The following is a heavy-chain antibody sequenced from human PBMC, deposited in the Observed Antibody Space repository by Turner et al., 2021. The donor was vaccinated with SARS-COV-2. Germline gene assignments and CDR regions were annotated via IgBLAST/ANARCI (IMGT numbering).Heavy chain of an antibody. CDR1: GFTVSSNY. Sequence: EVWLLESGGGLIETGGSLRLSCAASGFTVSSNYMGWVRQAPGKGLEWVSVIYSGGSTYYTDSVKGRFTISSDNSKNTLYLQMNSLRAEDTAVYYCARDYDVYYFDYWGQGTLVTVSS. CDR3: ARDYDVYYFDY. D-gene: IGHD5-12*01. V-gene: IGHV3-53*01. CDR2: IYSGGST. J-gene: IGHJ4*02.